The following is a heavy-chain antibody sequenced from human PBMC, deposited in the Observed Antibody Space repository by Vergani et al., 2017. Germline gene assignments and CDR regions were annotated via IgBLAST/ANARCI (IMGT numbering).Heavy chain of an antibody. CDR2: IIPIFGTA. CDR1: GGTFSSYA. J-gene: IGHJ6*03. D-gene: IGHD4-17*01. CDR3: ARARANYGDYPPYYYYYMDV. Sequence: QVQLVQSGAEVKKPGSSVKVSCKASGGTFSSYAISWVRQAPGQGLEWMGGIIPIFGTANYAQKFQGRVTITADESTSTAYMKLSSLRSEDTAVYYCARARANYGDYPPYYYYYMDVWGKGTTVTVSS. V-gene: IGHV1-69*01.